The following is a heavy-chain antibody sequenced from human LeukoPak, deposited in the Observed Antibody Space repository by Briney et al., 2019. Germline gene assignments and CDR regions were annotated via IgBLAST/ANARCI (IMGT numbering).Heavy chain of an antibody. CDR1: GFTFGDYA. CDR3: TRGRLRFLEWAYKDYFDY. V-gene: IGHV3-49*03. D-gene: IGHD3-3*01. CDR2: IRSKAYGGTT. J-gene: IGHJ4*02. Sequence: GGSLRLSCTASGFTFGDYAMSWFRQAPGKGLEWVGFIRSKAYGGTTEYAASVKGRLTISRDDSKSIAYLQMNSLKTEDTAVYYCTRGRLRFLEWAYKDYFDYWGQGTLVTVSS.